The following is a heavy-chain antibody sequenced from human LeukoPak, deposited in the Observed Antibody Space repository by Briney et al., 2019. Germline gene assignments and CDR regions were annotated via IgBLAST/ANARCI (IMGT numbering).Heavy chain of an antibody. CDR1: GYTFTGYY. V-gene: IGHV1-2*02. CDR3: ARDRSIHLKYYFDY. D-gene: IGHD3-3*02. J-gene: IGHJ4*02. CDR2: INPNSGGT. Sequence: GASVKVSCKASGYTFTGYYMHWVRQAPGQGREWMGWINPNSGGTNYAQKFQGRVTMTRDTSISTAYMELSRLRSDDTAVYYCARDRSIHLKYYFDYWGQGTLVTVSS.